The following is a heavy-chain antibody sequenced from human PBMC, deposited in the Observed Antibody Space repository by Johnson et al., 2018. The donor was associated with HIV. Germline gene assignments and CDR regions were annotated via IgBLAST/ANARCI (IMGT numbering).Heavy chain of an antibody. J-gene: IGHJ3*02. CDR3: ARDRYSYGQPMHAFDI. Sequence: EVQLLESGGGVVQPGRSLRLSCAASGFTFSSYWMAWVRQAPGKGLEWVANIKQDGSEKHYLDSVKGRFTISRDNAKNLLYLQMNTLRAEDMAVYYCARDRYSYGQPMHAFDIWGQGTMVTVSS. V-gene: IGHV3-7*01. CDR1: GFTFSSYW. CDR2: IKQDGSEK. D-gene: IGHD5-18*01.